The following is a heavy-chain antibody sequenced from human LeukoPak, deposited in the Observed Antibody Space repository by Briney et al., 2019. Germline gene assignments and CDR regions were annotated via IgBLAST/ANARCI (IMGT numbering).Heavy chain of an antibody. Sequence: PGGSLRLSCAASGLTFSSYWMSWVRQAPGKGLEWVANIKQDGSEKYYVDSVKGRFTISRDNAKNSLYLQMNSLRAEDTAVYYCASGSGWIFDHWGQGTLVTVSS. D-gene: IGHD6-19*01. V-gene: IGHV3-7*02. CDR1: GLTFSSYW. CDR2: IKQDGSEK. CDR3: ASGSGWIFDH. J-gene: IGHJ4*02.